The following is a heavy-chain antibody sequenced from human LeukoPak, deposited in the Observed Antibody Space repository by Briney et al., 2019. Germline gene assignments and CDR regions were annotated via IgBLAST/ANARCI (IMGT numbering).Heavy chain of an antibody. CDR1: GFTFDDYG. CDR2: LNWNGGST. J-gene: IGHJ1*01. CDR3: ARVPMIAARPRYFQH. Sequence: GGSLRLSCAASGFTFDDYGMSWVRQAPGKGLEWVSGLNWNGGSTGYADSVKGRFTISRDNSKNTLYLQMNTLRAEDTAVYSCARVPMIAARPRYFQHWGQGTLVTVSS. D-gene: IGHD6-6*01. V-gene: IGHV3-20*04.